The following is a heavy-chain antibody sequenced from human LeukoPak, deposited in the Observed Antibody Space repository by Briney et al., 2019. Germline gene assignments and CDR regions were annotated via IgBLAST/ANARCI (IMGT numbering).Heavy chain of an antibody. V-gene: IGHV3-23*01. CDR1: GFTFSSYA. Sequence: GGSLRLSCAASGFTFSSYAMSWVRRAPGKGLEWVSAISGSGGSTYYADSVKGRFTISRDNAKNSLYLQMNSLRAEDTAVYYCARRGVVPAARVNAFDIWGQGTMVTVSS. CDR3: ARRGVVPAARVNAFDI. J-gene: IGHJ3*02. CDR2: ISGSGGST. D-gene: IGHD2-2*01.